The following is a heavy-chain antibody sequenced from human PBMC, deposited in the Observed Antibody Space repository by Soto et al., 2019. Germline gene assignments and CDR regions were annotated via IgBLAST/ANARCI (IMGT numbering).Heavy chain of an antibody. V-gene: IGHV4-61*01. CDR3: ARDSSPGSLSGSYYYYYYGMDV. Sequence: QVQLQESGPGLVKPSETLSLTCTVSGGSVSSGSYYWSWIRQPPGKGLEWIGYIYYSGSTNYNPSLKSRVTISVDTSKNQFSLKLSSVTAADTAVYYCARDSSPGSLSGSYYYYYYGMDVWGQGTTVTVSS. CDR1: GGSVSSGSYY. D-gene: IGHD1-26*01. J-gene: IGHJ6*02. CDR2: IYYSGST.